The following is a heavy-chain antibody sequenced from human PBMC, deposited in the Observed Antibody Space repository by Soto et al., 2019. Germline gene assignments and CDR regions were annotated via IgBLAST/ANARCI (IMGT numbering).Heavy chain of an antibody. Sequence: ASVKVSCKASGYTFTGYYMHWVRQAPGQGLEWMGWINPNSGGTNYAQKFQGWVTMTRDTSISTAYMELSRLRSDDTAEYYCARGVKERWLSDAFDIWGQGTMVTVSS. CDR1: GYTFTGYY. D-gene: IGHD6-19*01. V-gene: IGHV1-2*04. J-gene: IGHJ3*02. CDR2: INPNSGGT. CDR3: ARGVKERWLSDAFDI.